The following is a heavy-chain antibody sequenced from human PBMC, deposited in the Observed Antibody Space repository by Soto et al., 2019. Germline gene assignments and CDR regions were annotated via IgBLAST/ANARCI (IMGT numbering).Heavy chain of an antibody. J-gene: IGHJ4*02. CDR2: INAGNGNT. D-gene: IGHD6-13*01. V-gene: IGHV1-3*05. Sequence: QVQLVQSGAEEKKPGASVKVSCKASGYTFTSYAMHWVRQAPGQRLEWMGWINAGNGNTKYSQKFQGRVTITRDTXASPPYMELSSLRSEDTAVYYCARRGIRGPTNFDYWGQGTLVTVSS. CDR1: GYTFTSYA. CDR3: ARRGIRGPTNFDY.